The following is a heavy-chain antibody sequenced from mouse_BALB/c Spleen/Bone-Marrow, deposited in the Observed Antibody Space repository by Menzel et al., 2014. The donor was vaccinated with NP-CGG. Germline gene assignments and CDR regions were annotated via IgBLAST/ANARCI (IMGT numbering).Heavy chain of an antibody. CDR1: GFSFSNYG. D-gene: IGHD2-4*01. CDR3: ARHAYYDQTEVSFVY. Sequence: EVMLVESGGGLVKSGGSLKLSCAASGFSFSNYGMSWVRQTPEKRLEWVATISGDGRYTFYSDSVRGRFTISRDNAKYXLYLQLSSLRSADTALYYCARHAYYDQTEVSFVYWGQGTLVTVSA. V-gene: IGHV5-9-2*01. CDR2: ISGDGRYT. J-gene: IGHJ3*01.